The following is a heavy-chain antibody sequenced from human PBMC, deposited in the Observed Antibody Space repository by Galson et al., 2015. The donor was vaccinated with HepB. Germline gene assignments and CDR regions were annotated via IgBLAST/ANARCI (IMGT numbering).Heavy chain of an antibody. J-gene: IGHJ4*02. CDR2: ISYDGGKE. V-gene: IGHV3-30*18. Sequence: SLRLSCAASGFRFRSDGMHWVRQAPGKGLEWVAGISYDGGKEHYADSVKGRFTISRDNSKDTLYLLMNSLRAEDTAVYFCAKGGRSYLSDDVFHPGFDDWGQGTLVTVSS. D-gene: IGHD3-10*01. CDR1: GFRFRSDG. CDR3: AKGGRSYLSDDVFHPGFDD.